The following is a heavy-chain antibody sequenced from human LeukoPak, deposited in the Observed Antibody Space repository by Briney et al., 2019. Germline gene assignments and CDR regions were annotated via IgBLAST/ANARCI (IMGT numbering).Heavy chain of an antibody. CDR3: TVIVVPAAVKGRGDY. CDR2: ISYDGSNK. Sequence: GGSLRLSCAASGFTFSSYAMHWVRQAPGKGLEWVAVISYDGSNKYYADSVKGRFTISRDNSKNTLYLQMNSLRAEDTAVYYCTVIVVPAAVKGRGDYWGQGTLVTVSS. J-gene: IGHJ4*02. D-gene: IGHD2-2*01. V-gene: IGHV3-30*04. CDR1: GFTFSSYA.